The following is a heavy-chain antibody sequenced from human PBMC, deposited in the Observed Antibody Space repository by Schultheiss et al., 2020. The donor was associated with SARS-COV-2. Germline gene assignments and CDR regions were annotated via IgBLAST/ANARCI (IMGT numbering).Heavy chain of an antibody. CDR2: IIPVFGTT. CDR3: AISGRGGTYFYPSNY. Sequence: SVKVSCKASGGTFSSYAFTWVRQAPGQGLEWMGGIIPVFGTTNYAQKFQGRVTITADESTCTAYMELSSLRSEDTAVYYCAISGRGGTYFYPSNYWGQGTLVTVSS. CDR1: GGTFSSYA. V-gene: IGHV1-69*13. D-gene: IGHD1-26*01. J-gene: IGHJ4*02.